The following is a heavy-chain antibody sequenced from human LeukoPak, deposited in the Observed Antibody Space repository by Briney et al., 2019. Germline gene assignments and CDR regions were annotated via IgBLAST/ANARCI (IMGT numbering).Heavy chain of an antibody. CDR2: LSWNSDNI. D-gene: IGHD3-22*01. CDR1: GFTFDDYA. CDR3: AKGPYSSGYSIDS. Sequence: GGSLRLSCTTSGFTFDDYAMHWVRQAPGKGLEWVSGLSWNSDNIDYADSVKGRFTISRDSDKNSLYLQMNSLKTDDTAFYYCAKGPYSSGYSIDSWGQGTLVTVSS. V-gene: IGHV3-9*01. J-gene: IGHJ4*02.